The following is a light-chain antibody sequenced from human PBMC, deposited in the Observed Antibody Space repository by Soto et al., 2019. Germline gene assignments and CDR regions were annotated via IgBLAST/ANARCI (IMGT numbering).Light chain of an antibody. CDR1: QGISSF. CDR3: QQLDSYPIT. Sequence: DIQLTQSPSFLSASVGDRVTITCRASQGISSFLGWYQQKPGKAPKLLINDVSPLQRGVPSRFSGSGSGTEFTLTISSLQPEDFATYYSQQLDSYPITFGQGTRLEIK. J-gene: IGKJ5*01. CDR2: DVS. V-gene: IGKV1-9*01.